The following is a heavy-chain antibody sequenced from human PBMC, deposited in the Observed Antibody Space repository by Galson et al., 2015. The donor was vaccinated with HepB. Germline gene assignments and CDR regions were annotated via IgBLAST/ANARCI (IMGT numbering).Heavy chain of an antibody. Sequence: ASGGTFPNYAISWVRQAPGQGLEWIGSVIPVFGTSYYAQKFQVRVTITADKSTSTAYMELTNLRSEATAVYYCAKANSYCTTTSCPLGGWFDPWGQGTLVTVSA. D-gene: IGHD2-2*01. CDR1: GGTFPNYA. CDR3: AKANSYCTTTSCPLGGWFDP. CDR2: VIPVFGTS. J-gene: IGHJ5*02. V-gene: IGHV1-69*06.